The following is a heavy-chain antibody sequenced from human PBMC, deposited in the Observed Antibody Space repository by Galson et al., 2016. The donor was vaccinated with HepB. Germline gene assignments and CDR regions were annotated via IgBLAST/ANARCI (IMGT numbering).Heavy chain of an antibody. CDR1: GFTFSNYA. CDR3: AFNPGPEDV. D-gene: IGHD1-14*01. Sequence: SLRLSCAASGFTFSNYAMNWVRQAPGKGLEWVSSISTGSGYIYYADSVKGRFTISRANAKNSLYLQMNSLRAEDTAVYYCAFNPGPEDVWGQGTTVTVS. J-gene: IGHJ6*02. V-gene: IGHV3-21*01. CDR2: ISTGSGYI.